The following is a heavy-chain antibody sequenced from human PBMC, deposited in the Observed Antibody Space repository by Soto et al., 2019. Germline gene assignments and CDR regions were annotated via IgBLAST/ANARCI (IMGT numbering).Heavy chain of an antibody. CDR1: GYTFTGYY. Sequence: ASVKVSCKASGYTFTGYYMHWVRQAPGQGLEWMGWINPNSGGTNYAQKFQGRVTMTRDTSISTAYMELSRLRSDDTAVYYCAREPPIRESSSSYLDYYYGMDVWGQGTTVTVSS. D-gene: IGHD6-6*01. CDR2: INPNSGGT. J-gene: IGHJ6*02. CDR3: AREPPIRESSSSYLDYYYGMDV. V-gene: IGHV1-2*02.